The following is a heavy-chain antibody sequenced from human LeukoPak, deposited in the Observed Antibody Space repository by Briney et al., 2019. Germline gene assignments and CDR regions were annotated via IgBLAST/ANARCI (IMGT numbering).Heavy chain of an antibody. CDR1: GYTFTSYA. J-gene: IGHJ3*02. CDR2: INAGNGNT. V-gene: IGHV1-3*01. D-gene: IGHD6-19*01. Sequence: GASVKVSCKASGYTFTSYAMHWVRQAPGQRLEWMGWINAGNGNTKYSQKFQGRVTITRDTSASTAYMELSSLRSEDTAVYYCARERWLVRWTDAFDIWGQGTMVTVSS. CDR3: ARERWLVRWTDAFDI.